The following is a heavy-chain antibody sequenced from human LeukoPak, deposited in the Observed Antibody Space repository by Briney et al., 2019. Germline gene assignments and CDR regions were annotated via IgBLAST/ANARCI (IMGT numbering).Heavy chain of an antibody. CDR3: AKGLERESRLDS. Sequence: GGSLRLSCAASGFTFSSYAMSWVRQAPGKGLEWVSAISGSGGSTYYADSVKGRFTISRDNSKNTLYLQMNSLRVEDTALYYCAKGLERESRLDSWGQGTLVTVSS. CDR1: GFTFSSYA. J-gene: IGHJ4*02. V-gene: IGHV3-23*01. CDR2: ISGSGGST. D-gene: IGHD1-1*01.